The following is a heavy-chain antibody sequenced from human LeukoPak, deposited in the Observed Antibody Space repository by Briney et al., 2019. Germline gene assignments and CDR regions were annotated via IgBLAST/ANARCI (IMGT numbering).Heavy chain of an antibody. CDR2: ISHSGST. CDR1: GGSFSGYY. Sequence: SETLSLTCAVYGGSFSGYYWSWIRQPPGKGLEWLGEISHSGSTNYNPSLKSRVTISVDTSKNQFSLKLSSVTAADTAVYYCARGLQYYYGSGSPKFDYWGQGTLVTVSS. J-gene: IGHJ4*02. CDR3: ARGLQYYYGSGSPKFDY. V-gene: IGHV4-34*01. D-gene: IGHD3-10*01.